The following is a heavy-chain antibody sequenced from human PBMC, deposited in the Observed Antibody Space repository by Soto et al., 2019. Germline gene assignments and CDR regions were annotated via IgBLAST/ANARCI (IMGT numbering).Heavy chain of an antibody. V-gene: IGHV3-23*01. CDR1: GFTFSSYA. CDR2: ISGSGGST. D-gene: IGHD3-10*01. CDR3: AKDLLLWFGELLSTFDY. J-gene: IGHJ4*02. Sequence: PGGSLRLSCAASGFTFSSYAMSWVRQAPGKGLEWVSAISGSGGSTYYADSVKGRFTISRDNSKNTLYLQMNSLRAEDTAVYYCAKDLLLWFGELLSTFDYWGQGTLATVSS.